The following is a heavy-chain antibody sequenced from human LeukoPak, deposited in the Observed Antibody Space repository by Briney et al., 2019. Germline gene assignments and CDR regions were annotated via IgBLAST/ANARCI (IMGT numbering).Heavy chain of an antibody. V-gene: IGHV3-13*01. CDR2: IGAAGDT. J-gene: IGHJ6*03. Sequence: GGSLRLSCAASRFTFSSYDMHWVRQATGKGLEWVSAIGAAGDTYYPGSVKGRFTISRENAKNSLYLQMNSLRDGDTAVCYCARGDSSYYYMDVWGKGTTVTVSS. CDR1: RFTFSSYD. CDR3: ARGDSSYYYMDV. D-gene: IGHD3-22*01.